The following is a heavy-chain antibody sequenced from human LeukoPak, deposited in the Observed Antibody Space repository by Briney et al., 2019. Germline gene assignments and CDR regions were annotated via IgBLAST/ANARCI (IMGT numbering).Heavy chain of an antibody. CDR3: AIRGYSYGFFDY. J-gene: IGHJ4*02. CDR1: GFIFSDYG. Sequence: GRSLRLSCAASGFIFSDYGMHWVRQAPGKGLEWVSAISGSGGSTYYADSVKGRFTISRDNSKNTLYLQMNSLRAEDTAVYYCAIRGYSYGFFDYWGQGTLVTVSS. D-gene: IGHD5-18*01. V-gene: IGHV3-23*01. CDR2: ISGSGGST.